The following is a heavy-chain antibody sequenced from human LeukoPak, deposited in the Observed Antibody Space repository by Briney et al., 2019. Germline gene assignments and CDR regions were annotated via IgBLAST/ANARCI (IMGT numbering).Heavy chain of an antibody. J-gene: IGHJ3*02. V-gene: IGHV5-51*01. CDR3: ARRLMYYYDTSGYDVAFDI. D-gene: IGHD3-22*01. CDR2: IYPGDSDT. CDR1: GYLFSSYC. Sequence: GESLKISCQGSGYLFSSYCIGWARQMPGKGLEWMGNIYPGDSDTTYSPSFQGQVTISADKSISTAYLQWSSLKASDTAMYYCARRLMYYYDTSGYDVAFDIWGQGTMVTVFS.